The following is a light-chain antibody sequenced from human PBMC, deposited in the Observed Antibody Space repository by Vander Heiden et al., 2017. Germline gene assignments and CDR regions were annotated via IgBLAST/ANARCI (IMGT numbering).Light chain of an antibody. V-gene: IGKV1-39*01. CDR3: QQSYGAPYN. J-gene: IGKJ2*01. Sequence: IPITQSPPSLSASLGDRVTITCRASERIDHYLNWYRQKPGKGPELLIYAASNLQSWVPSRFSGSGSGTDFTLTIASLRPEDFATYYCQQSYGAPYNFGQRTKLE. CDR2: AAS. CDR1: ERIDHY.